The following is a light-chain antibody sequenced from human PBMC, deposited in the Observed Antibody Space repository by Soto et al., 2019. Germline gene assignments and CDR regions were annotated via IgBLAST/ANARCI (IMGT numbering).Light chain of an antibody. Sequence: DIQMTQSPSSLSASIGDRATISCRASQNVATYLNWYQQKPVKAPKLLIYLASTLQSGVPSRFSGSGSGTDFTLTISSLQPEDVAAYFCQQSYSTPYTLGRSTKLEIK. CDR2: LAS. CDR1: QNVATY. V-gene: IGKV1-39*01. J-gene: IGKJ2*01. CDR3: QQSYSTPYT.